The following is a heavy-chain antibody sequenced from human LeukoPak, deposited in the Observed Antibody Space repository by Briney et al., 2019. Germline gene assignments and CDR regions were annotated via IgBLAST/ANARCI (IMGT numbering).Heavy chain of an antibody. Sequence: PGRSLRLSCAASGLSFRNFAMSWVRQAPGKGLEWVSGMTGSGGSSYYADSVKGRFTSSRDNAKNALYLQMNSLRADDTALYYCAKMKGQRLNDYCMDVWGKGTTVTVSS. V-gene: IGHV3-23*01. CDR2: MTGSGGSS. CDR1: GLSFRNFA. CDR3: AKMKGQRLNDYCMDV. J-gene: IGHJ6*03.